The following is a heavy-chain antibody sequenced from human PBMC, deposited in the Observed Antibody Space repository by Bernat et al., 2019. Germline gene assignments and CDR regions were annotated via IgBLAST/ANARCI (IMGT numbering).Heavy chain of an antibody. V-gene: IGHV3-30*03. CDR3: ARDQGTIRRGLISTFDY. D-gene: IGHD3-10*01. CDR1: GFTFSSYG. Sequence: QVQLVESGGGVVQPGRSLRLSCAASGFTFSSYGMNWVRQAPGKGLERVAIISYDGNNKYYADSVKGRFTISRDNSKNPLYLQMNSLRAEDTAVYYCARDQGTIRRGLISTFDYWGLGTLVTVSS. CDR2: ISYDGNNK. J-gene: IGHJ4*02.